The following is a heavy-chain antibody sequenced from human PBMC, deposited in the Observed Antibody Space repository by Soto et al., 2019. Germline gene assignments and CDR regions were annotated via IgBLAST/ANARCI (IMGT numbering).Heavy chain of an antibody. CDR1: GFTFSSYA. J-gene: IGHJ4*02. V-gene: IGHV3-23*01. Sequence: GSLRLSCAASGFTFSSYAMSWVRQAPGKGLEWVSAISGSGGSTYYADSVKGRFTISRDNSKNTLYLQMNSLRAEDTAVYYCAKDLHGVSVTIFGVVIRAGFDYWGQGTLVTVSS. D-gene: IGHD3-3*01. CDR2: ISGSGGST. CDR3: AKDLHGVSVTIFGVVIRAGFDY.